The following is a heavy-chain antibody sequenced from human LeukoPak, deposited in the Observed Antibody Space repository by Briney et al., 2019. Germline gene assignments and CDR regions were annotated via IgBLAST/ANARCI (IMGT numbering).Heavy chain of an antibody. V-gene: IGHV4-59*01. D-gene: IGHD3-9*01. J-gene: IGHJ3*02. Sequence: SETLSLTCTVSGGSISSYYWSWIRQPPGRGLEWIGYIYYSGSTNYNPSLKSRVTISVDTSKNQFSLKLSSVTAADTAVYYCARGIYDILTGYQDAFDIWGQGTMVTVSS. CDR1: GGSISSYY. CDR3: ARGIYDILTGYQDAFDI. CDR2: IYYSGST.